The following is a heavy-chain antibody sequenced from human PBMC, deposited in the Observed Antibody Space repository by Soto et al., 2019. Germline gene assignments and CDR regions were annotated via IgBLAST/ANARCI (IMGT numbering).Heavy chain of an antibody. D-gene: IGHD6-6*01. CDR2: ISGSGSGT. J-gene: IGHJ4*02. Sequence: GGSLRLSCAASGFIFSNYAMSWVRQAPGKGLEWVSFISGSGSGTYYADSVKGRFTISRGNSKNTLYLQMNSLRAEDAAVYYCVREASSSGLNLDHWGRGTLVTVSS. CDR3: VREASSSGLNLDH. CDR1: GFIFSNYA. V-gene: IGHV3-23*01.